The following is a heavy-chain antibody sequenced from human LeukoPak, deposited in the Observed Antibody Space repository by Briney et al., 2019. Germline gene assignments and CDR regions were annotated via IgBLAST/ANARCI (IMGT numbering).Heavy chain of an antibody. J-gene: IGHJ4*02. CDR2: FDPEDGET. CDR1: GYTLTELS. V-gene: IGHV1-24*01. Sequence: GASVKVSCKVSGYTLTELSMHWVRQAPGKGLEWMGGFDPEDGETIYAQKFQGRDTMTEDTSTDTAYMELSSLRSEDTAVYYCARSPHRGPTTPFDYWGQGTLVTVSS. D-gene: IGHD1-7*01. CDR3: ARSPHRGPTTPFDY.